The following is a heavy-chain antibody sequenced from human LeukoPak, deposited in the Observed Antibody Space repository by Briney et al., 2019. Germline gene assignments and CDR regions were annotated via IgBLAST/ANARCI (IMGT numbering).Heavy chain of an antibody. Sequence: PGGSLRLSCAASGFTVSSNYMSWVRRAPGKGLEWVSVIYSGGSTYYADSVKGRFTISRDNSKNTLYLQMNSLRAEDTAVYYCARIHDSSGYYYGYWGQGTLVTVSS. V-gene: IGHV3-53*01. D-gene: IGHD3-22*01. CDR1: GFTVSSNY. CDR2: IYSGGST. CDR3: ARIHDSSGYYYGY. J-gene: IGHJ4*02.